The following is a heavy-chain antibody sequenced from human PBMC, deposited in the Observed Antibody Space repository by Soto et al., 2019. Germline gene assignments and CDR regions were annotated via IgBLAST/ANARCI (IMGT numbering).Heavy chain of an antibody. CDR3: ARDRGYGDYAEYFQH. V-gene: IGHV3-48*04. D-gene: IGHD4-17*01. Sequence: PGGSLRLSCAASGFTFRNYAMHWVRQAPGKGLECVAFISSSGSTIYYADSVKGRFTISRDNAKNSLYLQMNSLRAEDTAVYYCARDRGYGDYAEYFQHWGQGTLVTVSS. J-gene: IGHJ1*01. CDR2: ISSSGSTI. CDR1: GFTFRNYA.